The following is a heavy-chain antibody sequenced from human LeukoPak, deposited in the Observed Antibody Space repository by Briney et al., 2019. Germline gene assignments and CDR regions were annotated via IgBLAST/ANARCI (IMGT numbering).Heavy chain of an antibody. J-gene: IGHJ4*02. CDR2: TSSSSSYI. D-gene: IGHD6-13*01. Sequence: GGSLRLSCAASGFTFSSYSMNWVRQAPGKGLEWVSSTSSSSSYIYYADSVKGRFTISRDNAKNSLYLQMNSLRAEDTAVYYCARDLGIAAAGTDYWGQGTLVTVSS. V-gene: IGHV3-21*01. CDR3: ARDLGIAAAGTDY. CDR1: GFTFSSYS.